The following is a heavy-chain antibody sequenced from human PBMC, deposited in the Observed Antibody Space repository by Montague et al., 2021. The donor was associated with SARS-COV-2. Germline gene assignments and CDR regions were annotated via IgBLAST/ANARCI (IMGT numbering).Heavy chain of an antibody. CDR1: GFSLTTSAMG. J-gene: IGHJ3*01. V-gene: IGHV2-5*01. D-gene: IGHD5-18*01. CDR3: ARTTYCGYSYGPCTDAFDF. Sequence: PALVKPTQTLTLTCTFSGFSLTTSAMGVGWIRQPPGKALEWLALIYWNDDQRYSPSLKSRLTITKDTAKNQVVLTMTNMDPVDTATYYWARTTYCGYSYGPCTDAFDFWGQGTMVTVSS. CDR2: IYWNDDQ.